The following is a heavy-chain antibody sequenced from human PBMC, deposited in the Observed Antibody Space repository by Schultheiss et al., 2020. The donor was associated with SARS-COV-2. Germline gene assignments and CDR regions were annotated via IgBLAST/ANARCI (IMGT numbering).Heavy chain of an antibody. CDR2: IYYSGST. J-gene: IGHJ4*02. V-gene: IGHV4-59*01. CDR1: GGSISSYY. Sequence: GSLRLSCTVSGGSISSYYWSWIRQPPGKGLEWIGYIYYSGSTNYNPSLKSRVTISVDTSKNQFSLKLSSVTAADTAVYYCARSDGWRHQNPFDYWGQGTLVTVSS. D-gene: IGHD2-15*01. CDR3: ARSDGWRHQNPFDY.